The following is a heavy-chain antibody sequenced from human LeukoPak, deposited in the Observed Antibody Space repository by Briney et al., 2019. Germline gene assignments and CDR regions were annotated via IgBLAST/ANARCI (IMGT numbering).Heavy chain of an antibody. J-gene: IGHJ3*02. CDR2: IYYTGST. CDR1: GGSIGTYY. CDR3: ARPSIPSAAASALDI. D-gene: IGHD2-2*01. V-gene: IGHV4-59*08. Sequence: SETLSLTCSVSGGSIGTYYWTWIRQPPGKGLEWIGYIYYTGSTNYNPSLKSRATMSVDTSKSQVSLKMTSVTVADTAVYYCARPSIPSAAASALDIWGQGTMVTVSS.